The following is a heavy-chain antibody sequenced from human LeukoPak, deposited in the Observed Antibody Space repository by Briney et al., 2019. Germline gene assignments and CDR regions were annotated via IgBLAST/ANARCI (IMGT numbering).Heavy chain of an antibody. CDR2: IIPIFGTA. V-gene: IGHV1-69*05. CDR1: GGTFSSYA. J-gene: IGHJ4*02. D-gene: IGHD3-22*01. CDR3: ARGHTMILVVNYFDY. Sequence: SVKVSCKASGGTFSSYAISWVRQAPGQGLEWMGGIIPIFGTANYAQKFQGRVTITTDESTSTAYMELSSLRSEDTAVYYCARGHTMILVVNYFDYWGQGTLVTVSS.